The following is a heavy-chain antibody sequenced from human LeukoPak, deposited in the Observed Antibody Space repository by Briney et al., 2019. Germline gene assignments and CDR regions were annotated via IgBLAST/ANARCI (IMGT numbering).Heavy chain of an antibody. CDR1: GYTLTELS. CDR3: ATASPPGGGYSYGFYYYYGMDV. V-gene: IGHV1-24*01. J-gene: IGHJ6*02. D-gene: IGHD5-18*01. Sequence: ASVKVSCKVSGYTLTELSMHWVRQAPGKGLEWMGGFDPEDGETIYAQKFQGRVTMTEDTSTDTAYMELSSLRSEDTAVYYCATASPPGGGYSYGFYYYYGMDVWGQGTTVTVSS. CDR2: FDPEDGET.